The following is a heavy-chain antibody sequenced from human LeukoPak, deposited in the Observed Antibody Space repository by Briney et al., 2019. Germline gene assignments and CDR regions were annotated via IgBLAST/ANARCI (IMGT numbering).Heavy chain of an antibody. V-gene: IGHV3-11*01. CDR1: GFTFSDYY. CDR2: ISSSGSTI. D-gene: IGHD4-17*01. CDR3: AKVGMTTVTPKYFDY. J-gene: IGHJ4*02. Sequence: GGSLRLSCAASGFTFSDYYMSWFRQAPGKGLEWVSYISSSGSTIYYADSVKGRFTISRDNSKNTLYLQMNSLRAEDTAVYYCAKVGMTTVTPKYFDYWGQGTLVTVSS.